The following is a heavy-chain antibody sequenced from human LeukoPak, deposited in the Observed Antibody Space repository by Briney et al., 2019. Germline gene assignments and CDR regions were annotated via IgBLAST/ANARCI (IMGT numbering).Heavy chain of an antibody. CDR2: ISGSGGST. Sequence: PGGSLRLSCAASGFTFSSYAMSWVRQAPGKGLEWVSAISGSGGSTYYADSVKGRFTISRDNSKNTLYLQMNSLRAEDTAVYYCAKXLXSVXTVTCDYWGQGTLVTVSS. V-gene: IGHV3-23*01. CDR3: AKXLXSVXTVTCDY. J-gene: IGHJ4*02. CDR1: GFTFSSYA. D-gene: IGHD4-17*01.